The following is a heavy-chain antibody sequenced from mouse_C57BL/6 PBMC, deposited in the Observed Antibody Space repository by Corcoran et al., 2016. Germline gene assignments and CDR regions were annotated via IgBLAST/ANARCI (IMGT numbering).Heavy chain of an antibody. CDR1: GFSLSTSGVG. CDR3: ARSESNYNYFDY. Sequence: QVTLQESGPGILQSSQYLSLTCSFSGFSLSTSGVGVSWVRQPSGKGLEWIAHIYWDDDKRFNPSLQSRLTISKDTSRNQVFLKITSVYTADTATYYSARSESNYNYFDYWGQGTTLTVSS. CDR2: IYWDDDK. D-gene: IGHD2-5*01. V-gene: IGHV8-12*01. J-gene: IGHJ2*01.